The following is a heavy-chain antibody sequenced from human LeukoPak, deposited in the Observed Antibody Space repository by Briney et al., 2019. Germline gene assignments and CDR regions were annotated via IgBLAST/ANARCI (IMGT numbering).Heavy chain of an antibody. J-gene: IGHJ6*03. CDR3: ARLQGETYYYYYYYMDV. D-gene: IGHD3-16*01. V-gene: IGHV4-31*03. CDR2: IYYSGST. CDR1: GGSISSGGYY. Sequence: SQTLSLTCTVSGGSISSGGYYWSWIRQHPGKGLEWIGYIYYSGSTYYNPSLKSRVTISVDTSKNQFSLKLSSVTAADTAVYYCARLQGETYYYYYYYMDVWGKGTTVTVSS.